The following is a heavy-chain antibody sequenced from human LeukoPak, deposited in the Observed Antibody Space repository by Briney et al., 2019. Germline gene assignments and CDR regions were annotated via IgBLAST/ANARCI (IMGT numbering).Heavy chain of an antibody. J-gene: IGHJ5*02. V-gene: IGHV1-69*05. CDR1: GGTFSSYA. Sequence: AASVKVSCKASGGTFSSYAISWVRQAPGQGLEWMGGIIPIFGTANYAQKFQGRVTITTDESTSTAYMELSSLRSEDTAVYYCARAITMVRGVMWFDPWSQGTLVTVPS. CDR3: ARAITMVRGVMWFDP. CDR2: IIPIFGTA. D-gene: IGHD3-10*01.